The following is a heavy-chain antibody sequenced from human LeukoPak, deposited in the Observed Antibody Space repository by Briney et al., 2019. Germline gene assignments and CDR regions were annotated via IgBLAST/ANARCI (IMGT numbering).Heavy chain of an antibody. J-gene: IGHJ4*02. Sequence: QPGGSLRLXCAASGFTIDDYAMHWVRQAPGKGLEWVSGISWNSGSIGYADSVKGRFTISRDNAKNSLYLQMNSLRAEDMALYYCAKDHSGSYDYFDYWGQGTLVTVSS. V-gene: IGHV3-9*03. CDR1: GFTIDDYA. CDR3: AKDHSGSYDYFDY. D-gene: IGHD1-26*01. CDR2: ISWNSGSI.